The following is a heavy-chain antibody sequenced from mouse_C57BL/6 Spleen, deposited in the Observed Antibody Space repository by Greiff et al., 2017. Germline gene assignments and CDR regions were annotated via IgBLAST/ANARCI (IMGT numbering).Heavy chain of an antibody. Sequence: QVQLKESGSELVLPGASVKLSCKASGYTFTSYWLHWVKQMPGQGLEWIGEIDPSDSYPIYNHKFKGKSTLTVDKSSSTAYMQLSSRTSEDSAVYYCARSGDSSGPWFACWGQGCLVTVAA. CDR2: IDPSDSYP. CDR1: GYTFTSYW. D-gene: IGHD3-2*02. V-gene: IGHV1-69*01. J-gene: IGHJ3*01. CDR3: ARSGDSSGPWFAC.